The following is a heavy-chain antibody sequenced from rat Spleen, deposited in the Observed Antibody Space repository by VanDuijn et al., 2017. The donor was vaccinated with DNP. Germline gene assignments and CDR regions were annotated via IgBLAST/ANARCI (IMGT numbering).Heavy chain of an antibody. CDR1: GFTFSDYA. CDR2: IIYDGSNT. CDR3: ARRTTVDTFDY. V-gene: IGHV5-17*01. Sequence: EVQLVESGGGLVQPGNSLKLSCTASGFTFSDYAMAWVRQSLKKGLEWVAVIIYDGSNTHYRDSVKGRFTISRENAKNTLHLQMDSLRSEDTATYYCARRTTVDTFDYWGQGVMVTVSS. J-gene: IGHJ2*01. D-gene: IGHD1-1*01.